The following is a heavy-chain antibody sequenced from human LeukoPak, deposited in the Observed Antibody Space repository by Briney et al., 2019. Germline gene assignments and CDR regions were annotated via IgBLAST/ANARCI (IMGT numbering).Heavy chain of an antibody. J-gene: IGHJ4*02. D-gene: IGHD3-9*01. CDR3: AREDILTGFDY. CDR2: IYSGGST. CDR1: GFTVSSNF. Sequence: GGSLRLSCAASGFTVSSNFMSWVRQAPGKGLEWVSVIYSGGSTYYADSVKGRFTISRDNSKNTLYLQMNSLRAEDTAVYYCAREDILTGFDYWGQGTLVTVSS. V-gene: IGHV3-53*01.